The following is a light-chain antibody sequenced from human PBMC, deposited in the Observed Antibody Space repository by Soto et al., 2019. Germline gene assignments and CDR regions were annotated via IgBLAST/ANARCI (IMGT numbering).Light chain of an antibody. J-gene: IGKJ4*01. CDR2: WAS. V-gene: IGKV4-1*01. CDR1: QSLFYNSDNKNY. Sequence: DIVVTQSPESLAVSLGERATINCQSSQSLFYNSDNKNYLRWYQQKPGQPPKLLIYWASTRESGVPDRFSGAGSGTVFTLTITSVQAEDVAVYYCQQYYDTPLTFGGGTKVEI. CDR3: QQYYDTPLT.